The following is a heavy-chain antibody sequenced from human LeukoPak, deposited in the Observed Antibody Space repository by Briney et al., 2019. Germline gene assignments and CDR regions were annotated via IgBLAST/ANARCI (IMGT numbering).Heavy chain of an antibody. J-gene: IGHJ4*02. V-gene: IGHV1-2*02. CDR2: ISPSSGDT. D-gene: IGHD6-19*01. Sequence: GVSVKVSCKASGYTFTDYYFHWVRQAPGQGLEWMGWISPSSGDTNYAQKFQGRVTMTRDKSTSTIYMELTRLTYDDTAVYFCARGGIAVAGTAYWGQGTLITVSS. CDR1: GYTFTDYY. CDR3: ARGGIAVAGTAY.